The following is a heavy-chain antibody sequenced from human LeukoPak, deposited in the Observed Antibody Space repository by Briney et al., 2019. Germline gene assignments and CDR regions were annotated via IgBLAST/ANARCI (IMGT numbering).Heavy chain of an antibody. J-gene: IGHJ3*02. CDR3: ARSSGGFDWLLNGFPQSDDFDI. D-gene: IGHD3-9*01. Sequence: ASVKVSCKASGYTFTSYYMHWVRQAPGQGLEWMGIINPSGGSTSYAQKFQGRVTMTRDTSTSTVYMELSSLRSEDTAVYYCARSSGGFDWLLNGFPQSDDFDIWGQGTMVTVSS. CDR2: INPSGGST. CDR1: GYTFTSYY. V-gene: IGHV1-46*01.